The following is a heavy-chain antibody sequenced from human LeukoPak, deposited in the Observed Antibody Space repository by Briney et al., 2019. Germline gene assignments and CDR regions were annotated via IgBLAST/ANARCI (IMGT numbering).Heavy chain of an antibody. J-gene: IGHJ4*02. Sequence: SETLSLTCAVYGGSFSGYYWSWIRQPPGKGLEWIGEINHSGSTNYNPSLKSRVTISVDTSKNQFSLKLSSVTAADTAVYYCARDKLRYGYGHGFDYWGQGTLVTVSS. CDR1: GGSFSGYY. V-gene: IGHV4-34*01. CDR3: ARDKLRYGYGHGFDY. D-gene: IGHD5-18*01. CDR2: INHSGST.